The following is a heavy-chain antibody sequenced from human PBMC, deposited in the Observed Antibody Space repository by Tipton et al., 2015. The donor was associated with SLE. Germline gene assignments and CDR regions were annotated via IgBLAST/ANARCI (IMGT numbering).Heavy chain of an antibody. Sequence: TLSLTCTVSGGSISSGSYYWSWIRQPAGKGLEWIGHIYTSGSTNYNPSLKSRVTISVDTSKNQFSLKLGSVTAADTAVYYCARDGAIDAFDIWGQGTMVTVSS. J-gene: IGHJ3*02. CDR1: GGSISSGSYY. CDR3: ARDGAIDAFDI. D-gene: IGHD1-26*01. V-gene: IGHV4-61*09. CDR2: IYTSGST.